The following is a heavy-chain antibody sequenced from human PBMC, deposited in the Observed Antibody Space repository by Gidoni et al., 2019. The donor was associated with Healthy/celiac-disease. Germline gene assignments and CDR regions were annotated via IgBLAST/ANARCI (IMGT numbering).Heavy chain of an antibody. CDR1: GGSISSYY. Sequence: QVQLQESGPGLVKPSETLSLTCTVSGGSISSYYWSWIRPPPGKGLEWIGYIYYSGSTNYNPSLKSRVTISVDTSKNQFSLKLSSVTAADTAVYYCARADPLRSSGWSNYGMDVWGQGTTVTVSS. V-gene: IGHV4-59*01. D-gene: IGHD6-19*01. CDR2: IYYSGST. CDR3: ARADPLRSSGWSNYGMDV. J-gene: IGHJ6*02.